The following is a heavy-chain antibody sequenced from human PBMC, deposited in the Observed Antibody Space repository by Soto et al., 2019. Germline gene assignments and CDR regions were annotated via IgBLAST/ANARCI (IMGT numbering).Heavy chain of an antibody. Sequence: EVQLLESGGGLVQPGRSLRLSCAASGFTFSSYAMSWVRQAPGKGLEWVSAISGSGGTTYYADSVKGRFTISRDNSKHTLFLQMNSLRAEDTAVYYCAKFFVETGGSSGWPWSFHYWGQGTLVTVSS. J-gene: IGHJ4*02. CDR3: AKFFVETGGSSGWPWSFHY. V-gene: IGHV3-23*01. CDR1: GFTFSSYA. CDR2: ISGSGGTT. D-gene: IGHD6-25*01.